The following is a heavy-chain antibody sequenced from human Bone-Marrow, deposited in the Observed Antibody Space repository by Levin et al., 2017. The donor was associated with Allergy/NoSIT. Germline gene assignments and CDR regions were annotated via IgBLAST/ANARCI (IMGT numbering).Heavy chain of an antibody. CDR1: GDSIRSFF. CDR3: ARLDVTVTRRAHYWYGMDV. CDR2: ISYPGRT. D-gene: IGHD4-17*01. Sequence: SQTLSLTCTVSGDSIRSFFWTWIRQSPGKGLEWIGHISYPGRTEYNPSLQSRVTISLDTSKNQFSLKLAYVSVADTALYFCARLDVTVTRRAHYWYGMDVWGQGTSVYVSS. J-gene: IGHJ6*01. V-gene: IGHV4-59*01.